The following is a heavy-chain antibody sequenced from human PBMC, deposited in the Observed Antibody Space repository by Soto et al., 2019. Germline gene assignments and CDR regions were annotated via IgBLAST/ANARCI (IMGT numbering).Heavy chain of an antibody. CDR2: ITGSGAGT. CDR3: ARDAGPLKY. J-gene: IGHJ4*02. CDR1: GFTFITYG. Sequence: EVQLLESGGGLVQPGGSLRLSCAASGFTFITYGMTWVRQAPGKGLEYVSSITGSGAGTYYAESVKGRFTISRDNSNNTLYLQMNSLEAEDTAIYYCARDAGPLKYWGQGTLVTVSS. V-gene: IGHV3-23*01.